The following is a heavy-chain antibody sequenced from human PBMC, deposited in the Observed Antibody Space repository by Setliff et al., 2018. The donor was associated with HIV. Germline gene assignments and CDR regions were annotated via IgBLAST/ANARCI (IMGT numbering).Heavy chain of an antibody. Sequence: ASVKVPCKASGGTFSSYAINWVRQAPGQGLEWMGGIIPILGIANYAQKFQGRVTITADKSTSTAYMELSSLRSEDTAVYYCARDREYYYDNSGSPSFDYWGQGTLVTVSS. J-gene: IGHJ4*02. CDR2: IIPILGIA. D-gene: IGHD3-22*01. V-gene: IGHV1-69*10. CDR3: ARDREYYYDNSGSPSFDY. CDR1: GGTFSSYA.